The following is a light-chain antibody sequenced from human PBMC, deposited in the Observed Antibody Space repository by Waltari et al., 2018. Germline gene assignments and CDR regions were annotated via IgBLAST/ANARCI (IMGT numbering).Light chain of an antibody. CDR1: QGISSA. J-gene: IGKJ3*01. CDR2: DAS. CDR3: QQFNSYPQFT. Sequence: AIQLTQSPSSLSASVGDRVTIPCRASQGISSALAWYQQKPGKAPKLLIYDASSLESGVPSRFSGSGSGTDFTLTISSLQPEDFATYYCQQFNSYPQFTFGPGTKVDIK. V-gene: IGKV1-13*02.